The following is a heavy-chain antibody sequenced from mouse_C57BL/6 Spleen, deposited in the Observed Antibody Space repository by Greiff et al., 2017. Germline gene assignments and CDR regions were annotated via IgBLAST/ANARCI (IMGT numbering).Heavy chain of an antibody. V-gene: IGHV1-80*01. CDR3: ARGRYYDYEGFAY. CDR1: GYAFSSYW. CDR2: IYPGDGDT. J-gene: IGHJ3*01. Sequence: QVQLKESGAELVKPGASVKISCKASGYAFSSYWMNWVKQRPGKGLEWIGQIYPGDGDTNYNGKFKGKATLTADKSSSTAYMQLSSLTSEDSAVYFCARGRYYDYEGFAYWGQGTLVTVSA. D-gene: IGHD2-4*01.